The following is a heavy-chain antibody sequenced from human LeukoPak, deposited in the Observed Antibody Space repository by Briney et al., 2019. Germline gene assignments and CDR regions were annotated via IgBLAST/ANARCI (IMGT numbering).Heavy chain of an antibody. CDR3: TGGSGWYSPDY. Sequence: PGGSLRLSCAASGFTFGSYAMSWVRQAPGRGLEWVGRITSKPNSYATVYAASVKGRFTISSDDSKNTAYLQMNSLKIEDTAVYYCTGGSGWYSPDYWGQGTLVTVSS. V-gene: IGHV3-73*01. CDR1: GFTFGSYA. J-gene: IGHJ4*02. D-gene: IGHD6-19*01. CDR2: ITSKPNSYAT.